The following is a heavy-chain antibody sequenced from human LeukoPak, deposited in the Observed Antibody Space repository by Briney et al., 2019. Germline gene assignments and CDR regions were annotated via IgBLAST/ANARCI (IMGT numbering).Heavy chain of an antibody. Sequence: GESLKISCAASGFTVSSNYMSWVRQAPGRGLEWVSVIYSGGSTYYADSVKGRFTISRDNSKNTLYLQMNSLRAEDTAVYYCARDSGGYSHWGQGTLVTISS. CDR3: ARDSGGYSH. CDR2: IYSGGST. V-gene: IGHV3-53*01. D-gene: IGHD3-22*01. CDR1: GFTVSSNY. J-gene: IGHJ4*02.